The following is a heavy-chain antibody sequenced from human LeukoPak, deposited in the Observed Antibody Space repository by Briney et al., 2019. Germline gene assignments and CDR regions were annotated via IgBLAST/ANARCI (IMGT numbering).Heavy chain of an antibody. CDR2: INHSGST. J-gene: IGHJ4*02. CDR1: GGSFSGYY. V-gene: IGHV4-34*01. Sequence: SETLSLTCAVYGGSFSGYYWSWIRQPPGKGLEWIGEINHSGSTNYNPSLKSRVTISVDTSKNQFSLKLSSVTAADTAVYYCARGHSVIPNEGYYFDYWAREPWSPSPQ. CDR3: ARGHSVIPNEGYYFDY. D-gene: IGHD2-21*01.